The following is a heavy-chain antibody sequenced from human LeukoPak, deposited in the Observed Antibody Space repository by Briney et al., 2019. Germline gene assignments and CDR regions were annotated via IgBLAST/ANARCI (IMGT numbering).Heavy chain of an antibody. J-gene: IGHJ6*02. CDR1: GYTFPSYF. CDR3: ARGLTHPRTSQSRGGMDV. CDR2: INPTGGST. V-gene: IGHV1-46*01. Sequence: VASVKVSCKASGYTFPSYFMHWVRQAPGQGLEWMGIINPTGGSTTYAQKFQGRVTMTRDTSTSTVYMELSSLRSDDTAVYYCARGLTHPRTSQSRGGMDVWGQGTTVTVSS. D-gene: IGHD2-2*01.